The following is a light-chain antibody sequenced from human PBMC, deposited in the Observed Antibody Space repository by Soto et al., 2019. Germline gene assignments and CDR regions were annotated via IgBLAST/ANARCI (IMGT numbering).Light chain of an antibody. J-gene: IGKJ3*01. Sequence: EIVLTQSPGTLSLSPGERATLSCRASQRIRGDSVAWYQQTPGQPPRFLFSGASTRATGIPDRFSASGPGTDFTLTISRLEPEDFAVYYCQQRSNWPLTFGPGTKVDIK. V-gene: IGKV3D-20*02. CDR3: QQRSNWPLT. CDR1: QRIRGDS. CDR2: GAS.